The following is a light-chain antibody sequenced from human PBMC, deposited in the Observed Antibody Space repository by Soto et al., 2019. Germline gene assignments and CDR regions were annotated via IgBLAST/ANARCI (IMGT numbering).Light chain of an antibody. CDR2: DIF. CDR1: QSVFTS. Sequence: ELVLTQSPATLSLSPREIATLSCSASQSVFTSLAWYQQKPGRAPRLVIYDIFTRATGVPTRISGSGSGTEFTLTISSLQSEDFAVYYCQQYNSWPLNFGGGTKVDIK. CDR3: QQYNSWPLN. J-gene: IGKJ4*01. V-gene: IGKV3D-15*01.